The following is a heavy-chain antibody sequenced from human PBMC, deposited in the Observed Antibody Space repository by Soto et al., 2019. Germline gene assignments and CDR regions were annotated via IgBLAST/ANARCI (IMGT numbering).Heavy chain of an antibody. J-gene: IGHJ5*02. Sequence: QVQLVESGGGVVQPGRSLRLSCAASGFTFSSYAMHWVRQAPGKGLEWVAVISYDGSNKYYADSVKGRFTISRDNSKNTLYLQMNSLRAEDTAVYYCARGWGDCSGGRCYSAANWFDPWGQGTLVTVSS. D-gene: IGHD2-15*01. CDR3: ARGWGDCSGGRCYSAANWFDP. CDR1: GFTFSSYA. CDR2: ISYDGSNK. V-gene: IGHV3-30-3*01.